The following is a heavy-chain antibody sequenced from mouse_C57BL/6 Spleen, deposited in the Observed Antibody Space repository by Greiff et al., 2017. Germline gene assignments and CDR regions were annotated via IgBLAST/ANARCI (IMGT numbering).Heavy chain of an antibody. CDR1: GFNIKDDY. CDR3: TTGSNYVDYFDY. Sequence: DVKLQESGAELVRPGASVKLSCTASGFNIKDDYMHWVKQRPEQGLEWIGWIDPENGDTEYASKFQGKATITADTSSNTAYLQLSSLTSEDTAVXYCTTGSNYVDYFDYWGQGTTLTVSS. J-gene: IGHJ2*01. V-gene: IGHV14-4*01. CDR2: IDPENGDT. D-gene: IGHD2-5*01.